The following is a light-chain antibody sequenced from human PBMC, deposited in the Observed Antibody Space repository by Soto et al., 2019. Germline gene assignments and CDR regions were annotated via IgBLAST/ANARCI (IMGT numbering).Light chain of an antibody. J-gene: IGKJ4*01. Sequence: EIVLTQSPATLSSSPGERATLSCRASQSVSSSLAWYQQKPGQAPRLLIYDASNRATGIPARFSGSGSGTDFAIIISRLELEYSADYYCQQRSKWLTFGGGTKLESK. V-gene: IGKV3-11*01. CDR2: DAS. CDR3: QQRSKWLT. CDR1: QSVSSS.